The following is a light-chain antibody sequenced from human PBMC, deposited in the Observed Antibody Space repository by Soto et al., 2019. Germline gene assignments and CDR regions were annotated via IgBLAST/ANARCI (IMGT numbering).Light chain of an antibody. J-gene: IGKJ4*01. CDR1: QSVSSY. CDR2: DAS. Sequence: EIVLTQSPATLSLSPGERVTLSCRASQSVSSYLAWYQQKPGQAPRLLIYDASNRATGIPARFSGSGSGTDFTLTISILEPEDFAVYYCQQRSNWLLTFGGGTKVEIK. V-gene: IGKV3-11*01. CDR3: QQRSNWLLT.